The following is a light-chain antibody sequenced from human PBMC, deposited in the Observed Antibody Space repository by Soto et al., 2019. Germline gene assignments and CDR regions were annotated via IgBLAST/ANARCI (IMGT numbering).Light chain of an antibody. CDR1: QTVSSN. CDR3: QQYNNWPIT. J-gene: IGKJ5*01. CDR2: GAS. Sequence: EIVMTQSPATLSVSPGERATLSCRASQTVSSNLAWYQQKPGQAPRLLIYGASTRATGIPARFSGSGSGTDFTLTISSLQSEDFAVYYCQQYNNWPITFGQGTRLEI. V-gene: IGKV3-15*01.